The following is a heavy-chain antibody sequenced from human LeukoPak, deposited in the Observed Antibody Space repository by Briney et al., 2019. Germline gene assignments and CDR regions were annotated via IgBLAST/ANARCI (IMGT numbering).Heavy chain of an antibody. CDR3: AREERYGDYVAY. CDR1: GFTFVDYN. CDR2: ISSRSTYI. J-gene: IGHJ4*02. V-gene: IGHV3-21*01. D-gene: IGHD4-17*01. Sequence: GGSLRLSCAASGFTFVDYNMNWVRQAPGKGLEWVSFISSRSTYIYYADSMKGRFTISRDNTKNSLYLQMNSLRAEDTAVYYCAREERYGDYVAYWGQGTLVTVSS.